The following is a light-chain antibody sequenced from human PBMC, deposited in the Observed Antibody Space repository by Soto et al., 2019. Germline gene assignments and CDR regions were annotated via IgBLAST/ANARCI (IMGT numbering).Light chain of an antibody. J-gene: IGKJ2*01. V-gene: IGKV3-15*01. CDR2: GAS. CDR1: QRIAGN. Sequence: EIVMTQSPATLSVSPGERATLSCRDTQRIAGNLAWYQHKSGQAPRLLISGASSRAAGVPARFSASGSGTAFTLTITSLQSEDFAVYYCQQYNEWPRTFGQGTKLEI. CDR3: QQYNEWPRT.